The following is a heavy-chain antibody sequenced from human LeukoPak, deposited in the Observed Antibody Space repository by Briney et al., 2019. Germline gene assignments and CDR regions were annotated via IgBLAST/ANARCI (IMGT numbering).Heavy chain of an antibody. D-gene: IGHD2-15*01. CDR2: FSGCGGST. J-gene: IGHJ3*02. Sequence: PGGSLRLSCAASGFTFSNYAMSWVRQAPGKGLEWVSGFSGCGGSTYYADSVKGRFTISRDNSKNTLYLQMNSLRAEDTAVYYCAKSQLAYCSGGSCFDAFDIWGQGTMVTVSS. CDR1: GFTFSNYA. V-gene: IGHV3-23*01. CDR3: AKSQLAYCSGGSCFDAFDI.